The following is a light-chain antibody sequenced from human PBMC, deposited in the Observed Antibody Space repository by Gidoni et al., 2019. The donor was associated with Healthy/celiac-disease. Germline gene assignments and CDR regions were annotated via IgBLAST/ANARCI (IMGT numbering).Light chain of an antibody. J-gene: IGKJ1*01. V-gene: IGKV3-20*01. CDR1: QSVSSSY. CDR3: QQYGSSPRT. Sequence: EIVLTQSPGPLSLSPGERATLSCRASQSVSSSYVAWYQQKPGQAPRLLIYGASSRATGIPDFTLTISRLEPEDFAVYYCQQYGSSPRTFGQGTKVEIK. CDR2: GAS.